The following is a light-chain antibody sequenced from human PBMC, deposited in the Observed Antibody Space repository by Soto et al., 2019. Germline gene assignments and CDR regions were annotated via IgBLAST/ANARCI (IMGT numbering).Light chain of an antibody. CDR2: KFS. Sequence: DIVRTQTPLSSPVTLVQPASISCRSSQSLVHSDVNTYLSWLQQRPGQHPRLLIYKFSNRFSVVPDRFSGSGAGTDFTLKISRVEAEDGGVYYCTQATHLPRTFGQGTKGEIK. CDR1: QSLVHSDVNTY. V-gene: IGKV2-24*01. J-gene: IGKJ1*01. CDR3: TQATHLPRT.